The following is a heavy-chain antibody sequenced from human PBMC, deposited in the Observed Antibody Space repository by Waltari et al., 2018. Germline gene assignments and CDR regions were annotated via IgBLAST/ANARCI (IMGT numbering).Heavy chain of an antibody. CDR2: VDPEHGAT. V-gene: IGHV1-69-2*01. Sequence: EVQLVQSGAEVRRPGATVKISCKASGYTFTDHSMHWVHPAPGKGLAWMGRVDPEHGATIYAENFRGRVTITADPSTDTSYMELSSLRSEDTAVYSCARGGRVTDWFDPWGQGTLVTVSS. J-gene: IGHJ5*02. CDR3: ARGGRVTDWFDP. D-gene: IGHD1-20*01. CDR1: GYTFTDHS.